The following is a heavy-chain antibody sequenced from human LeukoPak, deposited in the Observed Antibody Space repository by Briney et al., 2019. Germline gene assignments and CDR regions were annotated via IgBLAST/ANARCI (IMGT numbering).Heavy chain of an antibody. V-gene: IGHV3-48*02. CDR2: ISTSGGSK. CDR1: GFTFSTYW. D-gene: IGHD3-22*01. CDR3: ARGRSGYYKDY. Sequence: GGSLRLSYAASGFTFSTYWMSWLRQAPGKGLEWVSHISTSGGSKYYADSVKGRFTMFRDNAKNSLYLQMNVLRDEGTAVYYIARGRSGYYKDYWGQGTLVTVSS. J-gene: IGHJ4*02.